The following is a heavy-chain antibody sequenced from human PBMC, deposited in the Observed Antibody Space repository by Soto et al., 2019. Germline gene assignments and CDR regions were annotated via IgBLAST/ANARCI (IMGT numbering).Heavy chain of an antibody. CDR2: ISWNSGNI. V-gene: IGHV3-9*01. D-gene: IGHD3-3*01. CDR3: VKDGLTSGVGLVHDGSDI. Sequence: EVQLVESGGGLVQPGRSLRLSCVASGFTFGDYGMHWVRQAPGRGPEWVSGISWNSGNIGYAETVKGRFTISRDNAKNSLYLQMNSLRAEDTALYYCVKDGLTSGVGLVHDGSDIWGHGTMVTVSS. CDR1: GFTFGDYG. J-gene: IGHJ3*02.